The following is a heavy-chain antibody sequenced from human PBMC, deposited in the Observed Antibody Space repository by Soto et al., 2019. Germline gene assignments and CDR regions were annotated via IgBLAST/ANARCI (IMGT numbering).Heavy chain of an antibody. Sequence: PGGSLRLSCAASGFTFSNFAMYWVRQAPGKGLEWVTVISYDGSHKYYADSVKGRFTISRDNSKNTLYLQMNNLRAEDSAVYFCARDYSYQRAMDVWGQGTTVTAP. D-gene: IGHD2-15*01. V-gene: IGHV3-30-3*01. CDR1: GFTFSNFA. CDR2: ISYDGSHK. J-gene: IGHJ6*02. CDR3: ARDYSYQRAMDV.